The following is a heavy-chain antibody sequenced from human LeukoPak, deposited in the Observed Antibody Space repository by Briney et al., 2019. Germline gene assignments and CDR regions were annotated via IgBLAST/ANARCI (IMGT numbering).Heavy chain of an antibody. J-gene: IGHJ3*02. D-gene: IGHD3-3*01. CDR1: GFTFSSYA. Sequence: PGGSLRLSCAASGFTFSSYAMHWVRQAPGRGLEWVAVISYDGSNKYYADSVKGRLTISRDNSRNTLYLQVNSLRAEDTAVYYCARGGEIRFLEWINGAFDIWGQGTMVTVSS. CDR3: ARGGEIRFLEWINGAFDI. CDR2: ISYDGSNK. V-gene: IGHV3-30*04.